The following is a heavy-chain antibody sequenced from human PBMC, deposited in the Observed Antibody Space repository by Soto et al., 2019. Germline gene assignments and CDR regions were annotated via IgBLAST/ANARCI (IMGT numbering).Heavy chain of an antibody. D-gene: IGHD2-21*02. CDR1: GGSISRGFYS. Sequence: SETLSLTCSVSGGSISRGFYSWMWIRHPPGKGLEWIGYIYNSGNTYYNPSLMSRVTISVDRSQNHFSLKLTSVTAADTAVYYCARGSDGVWNWFDPWGQGTQVTVSS. V-gene: IGHV4-30-2*01. CDR2: IYNSGNT. J-gene: IGHJ5*02. CDR3: ARGSDGVWNWFDP.